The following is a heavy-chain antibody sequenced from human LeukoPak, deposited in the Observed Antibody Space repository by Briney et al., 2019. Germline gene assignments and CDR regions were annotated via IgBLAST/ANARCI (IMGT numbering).Heavy chain of an antibody. Sequence: ASVKVSCKASGYTFTSYGISWVRQAPGQGLEWMGWISAYNGNTNYAQNLQGRVTMTTETSTSTAYMDLRSLRSDDTAVYYCARPLYYDSTGYHQYYFDHWGQGTLVTVSS. D-gene: IGHD3-22*01. CDR2: ISAYNGNT. V-gene: IGHV1-18*01. CDR1: GYTFTSYG. J-gene: IGHJ4*02. CDR3: ARPLYYDSTGYHQYYFDH.